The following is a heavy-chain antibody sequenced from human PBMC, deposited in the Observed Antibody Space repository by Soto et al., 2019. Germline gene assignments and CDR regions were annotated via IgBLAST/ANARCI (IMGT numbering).Heavy chain of an antibody. V-gene: IGHV3-21*02. Sequence: EVQLVESGGGLVAPGGSLRLSCVASGFTLTTYTMNWVRQAPGTGLEWVSSINGRSNYKYYSESVNGRFTISRDNAQNSLFLQMSRLGPEDTAVYYCVREDGVVGASSAFDSWGQGTLVTVSS. CDR2: INGRSNYK. J-gene: IGHJ4*02. CDR3: VREDGVVGASSAFDS. CDR1: GFTLTTYT. D-gene: IGHD1-26*01.